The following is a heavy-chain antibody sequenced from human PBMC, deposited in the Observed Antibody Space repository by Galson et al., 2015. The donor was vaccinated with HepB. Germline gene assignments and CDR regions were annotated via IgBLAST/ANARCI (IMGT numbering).Heavy chain of an antibody. CDR2: ISYDGSNK. D-gene: IGHD1-20*01. V-gene: IGHV3-30-3*01. Sequence: SLRLSCAASGFTFSSYAMHWVRQAPGKGLEWVAVISYDGSNKYYADSVKGRFTISRDNSKNTLYLQMNSLRAEDTAVYYCARDPLPSSYNWNYPYYYIHVWFKGTMVTASS. J-gene: IGHJ6*03. CDR1: GFTFSSYA. CDR3: ARDPLPSSYNWNYPYYYIHV.